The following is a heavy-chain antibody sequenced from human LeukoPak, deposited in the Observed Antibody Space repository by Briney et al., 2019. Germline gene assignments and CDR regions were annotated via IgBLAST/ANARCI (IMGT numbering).Heavy chain of an antibody. V-gene: IGHV3-48*01. J-gene: IGHJ4*02. CDR1: GFTFSNYN. CDR2: ISSSGSTI. D-gene: IGHD6-6*01. CDR3: AREEIGPYSSSDY. Sequence: GGSLRLSCAASGFTFSNYNMNWVRQAPGKGLEWVSYISSSGSTIYYADSVKGRFTISRDNAKNSLFLQMSSLRAEDTAVYYCAREEIGPYSSSDYWGQGTLVTVSS.